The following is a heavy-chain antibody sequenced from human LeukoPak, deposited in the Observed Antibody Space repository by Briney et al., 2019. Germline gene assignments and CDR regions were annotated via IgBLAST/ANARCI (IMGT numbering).Heavy chain of an antibody. Sequence: PGGSLRLSCAASGFTFDDYGMSWIRQPPGKGLEWIGEINHSGSTNYNPSLTSRVTISVDTSKNQFSLKLSSVTAADTAVYYCASHSRLLTGYYRRGSFDYWGQGTLVTVSS. D-gene: IGHD3-9*01. CDR3: ASHSRLLTGYYRRGSFDY. CDR1: GFTFDDYG. V-gene: IGHV4-34*01. CDR2: INHSGST. J-gene: IGHJ4*02.